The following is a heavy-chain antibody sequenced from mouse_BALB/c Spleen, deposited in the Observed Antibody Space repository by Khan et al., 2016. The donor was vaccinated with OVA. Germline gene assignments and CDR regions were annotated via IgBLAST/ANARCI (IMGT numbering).Heavy chain of an antibody. V-gene: IGHV2-9*02. CDR3: ARNRESDYFDY. CDR1: GFSLTSYG. CDR2: IWAGGST. J-gene: IGHJ2*01. Sequence: QVQLKESGPGLVAPSQSLSITCTVSGFSLTSYGIHWVRQPPGKGLEWLGIIWAGGSTNNNSALMSRLSICKDNARSQVFLKMNSLQTDDTAMYFGARNRESDYFDYWGQGTTLTVSS.